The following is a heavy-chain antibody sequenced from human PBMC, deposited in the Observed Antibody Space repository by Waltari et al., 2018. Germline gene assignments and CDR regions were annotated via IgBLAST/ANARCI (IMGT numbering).Heavy chain of an antibody. CDR3: ARKCSSTSCPYDY. CDR2: IDPKTGGT. Sequence: QLQLLQSGAEVKRPGASVRVSCQTSGYTFTDYFLHWVRQAPGQGPEWVGRIDPKTGGTSYPPKFKDRRTMTRDTSISTAYMELSSLTSDDTAVYYCARKCSSTSCPYDYWGQGTLVTVSS. CDR1: GYTFTDYF. J-gene: IGHJ4*02. D-gene: IGHD2-2*01. V-gene: IGHV1-2*06.